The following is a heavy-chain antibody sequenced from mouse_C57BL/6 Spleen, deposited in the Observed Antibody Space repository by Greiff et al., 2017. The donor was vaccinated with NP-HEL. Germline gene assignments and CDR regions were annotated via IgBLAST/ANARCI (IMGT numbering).Heavy chain of an antibody. CDR2: ISSGGDYI. J-gene: IGHJ1*03. V-gene: IGHV5-9-1*02. CDR1: GFTFSSYA. Sequence: DVQLVESGEGLVKPGGSLKLSCAASGFTFSSYAMSWVRQTPEKRLEWVAYISSGGDYIYYADTVKGRFTISRDNARNTLYLQMSSLKSEDTAMYYCTREGLTYGSSFSYWYFDVWGTGTTVTVSS. CDR3: TREGLTYGSSFSYWYFDV. D-gene: IGHD1-1*01.